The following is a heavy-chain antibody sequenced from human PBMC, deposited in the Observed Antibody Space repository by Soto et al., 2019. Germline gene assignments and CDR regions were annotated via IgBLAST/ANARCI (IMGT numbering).Heavy chain of an antibody. Sequence: QEQLLESGGGLVKPGGSLRLSCGASGFTLSDCFMSWIRQAPGKGLEWVSYITTESTGSISRYADSVKGRFTISRDNAKNPLYLQMNGLRAEDTAVYYGARENWANPDYWGQGTVVTVSS. V-gene: IGHV3-11*01. D-gene: IGHD3-16*01. J-gene: IGHJ4*02. CDR2: ITTESTGSIS. CDR1: GFTLSDCF. CDR3: ARENWANPDY.